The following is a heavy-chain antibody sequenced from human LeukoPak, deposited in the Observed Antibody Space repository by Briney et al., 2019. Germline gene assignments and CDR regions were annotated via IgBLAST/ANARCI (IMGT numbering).Heavy chain of an antibody. D-gene: IGHD3-22*01. V-gene: IGHV5-51*01. CDR3: ARRATYYYDSSGYYYLIDY. CDR2: IYPGDSDT. J-gene: IGHJ4*02. Sequence: GESLKISCKGSGYSFTSYWIGWVRQMPGKGLEWMGIIYPGDSDTRYSPSFQGQGTISADKSISTAYLQWSSLKASDTAMYYCARRATYYYDSSGYYYLIDYWGQGTLVTVSS. CDR1: GYSFTSYW.